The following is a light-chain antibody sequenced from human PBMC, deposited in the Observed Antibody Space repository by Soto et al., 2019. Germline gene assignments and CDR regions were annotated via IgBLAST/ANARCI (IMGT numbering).Light chain of an antibody. CDR2: DAS. CDR3: QQRSNWPF. V-gene: IGKV3-11*01. CDR1: QSVSSY. J-gene: IGKJ3*01. Sequence: EIVLTQSPATLSLSPGERATLSCRASQSVSSYLAWYQQKPGQAPRLLIYDASNRATGIPARFSGSGSGTDFTPTISSLEPEDFAVYYCQQRSNWPFFGPGTKVDIK.